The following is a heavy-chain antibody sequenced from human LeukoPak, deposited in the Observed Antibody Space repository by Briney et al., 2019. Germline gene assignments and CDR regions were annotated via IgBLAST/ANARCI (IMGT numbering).Heavy chain of an antibody. V-gene: IGHV4-39*01. CDR3: ARSLSVAGLT. D-gene: IGHD6-19*01. Sequence: SETLSLTCTVSGDSISTSKYSWGWIRQSPGKGLEWIGSIYKSGNTFYNPSLKSRVIISVDTSRNQFSLKLNSVSAADTAVYYCARSLSVAGLTWGQGTLVAVSS. CDR1: GDSISTSKYS. CDR2: IYKSGNT. J-gene: IGHJ5*02.